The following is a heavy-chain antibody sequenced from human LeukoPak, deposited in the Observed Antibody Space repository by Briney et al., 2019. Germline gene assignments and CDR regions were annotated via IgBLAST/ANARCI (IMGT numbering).Heavy chain of an antibody. Sequence: GASVKVSCKASGYTFTSYGISWVGQAPGQGREGMGWISAYNGNTNYAQKLQGRVTMTTDTSTSTAYMELRSLRSDDTAVYYCARISTAWLVQFDYWGQGTLVTVSS. V-gene: IGHV1-18*04. CDR2: ISAYNGNT. D-gene: IGHD6-19*01. CDR3: ARISTAWLVQFDY. J-gene: IGHJ4*02. CDR1: GYTFTSYG.